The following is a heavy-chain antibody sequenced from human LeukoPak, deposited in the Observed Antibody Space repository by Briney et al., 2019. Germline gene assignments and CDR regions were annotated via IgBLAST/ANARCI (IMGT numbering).Heavy chain of an antibody. CDR1: GFTFSGYG. D-gene: IGHD2/OR15-2a*01. J-gene: IGHJ4*02. V-gene: IGHV3-74*01. CDR3: VSFYETY. Sequence: GRSLRLSCAASGFTFSGYGMHWVRQVPGKGLVWVTHINSDGSWTSYADSVKGRFTISKDNAKNTVYLQMNSLRAEDTAVYYCVSFYETYWGRGTLVTVSS. CDR2: INSDGSWT.